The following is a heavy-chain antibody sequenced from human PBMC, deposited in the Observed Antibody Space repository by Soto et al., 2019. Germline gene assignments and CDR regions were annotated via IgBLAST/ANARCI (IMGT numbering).Heavy chain of an antibody. V-gene: IGHV3-53*01. CDR1: GFTVSGKRY. CDR3: ASWHEREHAYDV. CDR2: LYDVDGT. Sequence: GGSLRLSCAAFGFTVSGKRYVAWVRQAPGKGLEWISALYDVDGTFYADSVKGRFTTSSDSSKTTVYLQMNGLRPDDTAVYYCASWHEREHAYDVWGRGTTVTGSS. D-gene: IGHD1-1*01. J-gene: IGHJ3*01.